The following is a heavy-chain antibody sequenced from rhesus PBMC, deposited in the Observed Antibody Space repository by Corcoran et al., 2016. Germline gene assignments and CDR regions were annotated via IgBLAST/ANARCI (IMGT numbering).Heavy chain of an antibody. CDR2: ISGSSGST. D-gene: IGHD6-25*01. Sequence: QLQLQESGPGLVKPSETLSVTCAVSGGSISSSNWWSWIRQPPGKGLEWIGYISGSSGSTYYNPSLKCLVTISTATSKNQFSLKLSSVTAADTAVYYCARASYSGSWTGIDYWGQGVLVTVSS. CDR1: GGSISSSNW. CDR3: ARASYSGSWTGIDY. J-gene: IGHJ4*01. V-gene: IGHV4-65*01.